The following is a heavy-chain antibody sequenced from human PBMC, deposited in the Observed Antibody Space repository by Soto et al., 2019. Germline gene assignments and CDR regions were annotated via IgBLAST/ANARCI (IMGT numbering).Heavy chain of an antibody. Sequence: SVKVSCKASGGTFSSYAISWVRQAPGQGLEWMGGIIPIFGTANYAQKFQGRVTITADESSSTAYMELSSLRSEDTAVYYCARRKYNWNHHYYYYGMDVWGQGTTVTVSS. CDR2: IIPIFGTA. D-gene: IGHD1-20*01. V-gene: IGHV1-69*13. CDR3: ARRKYNWNHHYYYYGMDV. J-gene: IGHJ6*02. CDR1: GGTFSSYA.